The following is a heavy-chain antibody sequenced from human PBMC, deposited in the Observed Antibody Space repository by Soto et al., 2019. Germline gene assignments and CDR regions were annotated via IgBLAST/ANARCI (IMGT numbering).Heavy chain of an antibody. CDR1: GGTFSSYA. J-gene: IGHJ5*02. V-gene: IGHV1-69*13. CDR2: IIPIFGTA. CDR3: ARGEYDFWSGYYTRWFDP. D-gene: IGHD3-3*01. Sequence: SVKVSCKASGGTFSSYAISWVRQAPGQGLEWMGGIIPIFGTANYAQKFQGRVTITADESTSTAYMELSSLRSEDTAVYYCARGEYDFWSGYYTRWFDPWGQGTLVTVSS.